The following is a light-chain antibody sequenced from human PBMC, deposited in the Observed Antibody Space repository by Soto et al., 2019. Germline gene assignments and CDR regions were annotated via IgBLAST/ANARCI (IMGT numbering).Light chain of an antibody. CDR1: QSLLHRNGNKY. J-gene: IGKJ3*01. V-gene: IGKV2-28*01. CDR3: MQALQTSFT. CDR2: LAS. Sequence: DIVMTQSPLSLSVTPGEAASISCKCSQSLLHRNGNKYLDWYLQKPGQSPQLLISLASNRASGVPDRFSGSGSGTDFILHISRVEAEDVRVYYCMQALQTSFTFGPGTKVDL.